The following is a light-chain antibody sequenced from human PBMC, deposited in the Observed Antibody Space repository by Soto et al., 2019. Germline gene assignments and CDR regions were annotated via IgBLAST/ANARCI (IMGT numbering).Light chain of an antibody. Sequence: EIAMTQSAATIFVTPGERATLSGRASQSVSSNLAWYQQKTGQAPRLLIYGASTRDTGIPTRFSGSGSGTEFTLTISRLQPEDFAVYYCQQYNNSPRTFGQGTKVDIK. CDR2: GAS. CDR3: QQYNNSPRT. J-gene: IGKJ1*01. V-gene: IGKV3-15*01. CDR1: QSVSSN.